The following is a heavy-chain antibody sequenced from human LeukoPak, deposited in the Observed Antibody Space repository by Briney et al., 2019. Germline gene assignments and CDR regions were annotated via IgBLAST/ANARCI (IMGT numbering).Heavy chain of an antibody. CDR1: GFTFSNYA. CDR2: ISYDGRNK. V-gene: IGHV3-30*04. J-gene: IGHJ4*02. CDR3: ARALIGYYFDY. D-gene: IGHD2-8*01. Sequence: PGGSLRLSCAASGFTFSNYAMHWVRQAPGKGLEWMSVISYDGRNKYFADSVKGRFTLSRDNSKNSLYLQMNSLRAEDTAVYYCARALIGYYFDYWGQGTLVAVSS.